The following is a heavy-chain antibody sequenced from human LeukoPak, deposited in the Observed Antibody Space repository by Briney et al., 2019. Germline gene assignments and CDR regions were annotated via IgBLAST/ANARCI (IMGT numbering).Heavy chain of an antibody. J-gene: IGHJ4*02. CDR3: ARDYGGNSGQWIFDY. Sequence: GRSLRLSCAASGFTFSSYGMHWVRQAPGKGLEWVAVISYDGSNKYYADSVKGRFTISRDNSKNTLYLQMNSLRAEDTAVYYCARDYGGNSGQWIFDYWGQGTLVTVSS. CDR1: GFTFSSYG. V-gene: IGHV3-30*03. D-gene: IGHD4-23*01. CDR2: ISYDGSNK.